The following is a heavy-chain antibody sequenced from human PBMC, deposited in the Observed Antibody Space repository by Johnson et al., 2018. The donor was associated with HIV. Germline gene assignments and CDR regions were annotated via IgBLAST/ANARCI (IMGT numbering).Heavy chain of an antibody. CDR1: GFTLSNAW. J-gene: IGHJ3*02. CDR3: TRDAKLRPLDGPDDAFDI. CDR2: IKSKTDGGTT. Sequence: VPLVESGGGLVEPGGSLRLSCAASGFTLSNAWMSWVRQAPGKGLEWVGRIKSKTDGGTTDYAAPVKGRFTISRDDSKNTLYLQMNSLKTEDTAVYYCTRDAKLRPLDGPDDAFDIWGQGTMVTVSS. V-gene: IGHV3-15*01. D-gene: IGHD2-2*03.